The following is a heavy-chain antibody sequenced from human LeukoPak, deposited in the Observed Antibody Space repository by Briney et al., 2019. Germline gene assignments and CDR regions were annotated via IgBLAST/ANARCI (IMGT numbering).Heavy chain of an antibody. CDR1: GFIFNNYG. CDR3: AKGSSGYFLDL. J-gene: IGHJ5*02. CDR2: ISNDGGGT. D-gene: IGHD3-22*01. Sequence: PGGSLRLSCAASGFIFNNYGLVWVRQAPGKGLEWVSAISNDGGGTTYADFVKGRFTISRDNSKNTLFLQMNSLRADDTALYYCAKGSSGYFLDLWGQGTLVTVSS. V-gene: IGHV3-23*01.